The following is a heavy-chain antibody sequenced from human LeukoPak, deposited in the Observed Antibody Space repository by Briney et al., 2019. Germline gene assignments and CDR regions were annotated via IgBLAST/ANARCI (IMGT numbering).Heavy chain of an antibody. CDR2: ISYDGSNK. D-gene: IGHD6-19*01. J-gene: IGHJ4*02. CDR3: AKDLIAVAARGNYLDY. Sequence: GRSLRLSCAASGFTFSSYGMHWVRQAPGKGLEWVAVISYDGSNKYYADSVKGRFTISRDNSKNTLYLQMNSLRAEDTAVYYCAKDLIAVAARGNYLDYWGQGTLVTVSS. V-gene: IGHV3-30*18. CDR1: GFTFSSYG.